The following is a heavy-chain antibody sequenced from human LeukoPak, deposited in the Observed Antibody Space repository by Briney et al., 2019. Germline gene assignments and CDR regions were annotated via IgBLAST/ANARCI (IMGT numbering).Heavy chain of an antibody. J-gene: IGHJ4*02. CDR3: ARGITIFGVVTRPDY. D-gene: IGHD3-3*01. Sequence: GGSLRLSCAASGFTFSSYGMHWVRQAPGKGLEWVAVIWYDGSNKYYADSVKGRFTISRDNSKNTLYLQMNSLRAEDTAVYSCARGITIFGVVTRPDYWGQGTLVTVSS. CDR1: GFTFSSYG. V-gene: IGHV3-33*01. CDR2: IWYDGSNK.